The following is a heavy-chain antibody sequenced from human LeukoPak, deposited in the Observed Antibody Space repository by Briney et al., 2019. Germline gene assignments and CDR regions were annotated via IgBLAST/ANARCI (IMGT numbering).Heavy chain of an antibody. CDR3: ARDRRGFWSGYMWFDP. CDR1: GFTFSSYW. D-gene: IGHD3-3*01. CDR2: IKQDGSEK. Sequence: SGGSLRLSCAASGFTFSSYWMSWVRQAPGKGLEWVANIKQDGSEKYYVDSVKGRFTISRDNAKNSLYLQMNSLRAEDTAVYYCARDRRGFWSGYMWFDPWGQGTLVTVSS. V-gene: IGHV3-7*01. J-gene: IGHJ5*02.